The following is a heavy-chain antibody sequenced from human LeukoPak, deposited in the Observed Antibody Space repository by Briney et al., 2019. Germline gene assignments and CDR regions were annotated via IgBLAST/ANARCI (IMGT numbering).Heavy chain of an antibody. CDR1: GGSISSSSYY. J-gene: IGHJ3*02. D-gene: IGHD2-2*01. Sequence: PSETLSLTCTVSGGSISSSSYYWGWIRQPPGKGLEWIGSIYYSGSTYYNPSLKSRVTISVDTSKNQFSLKLSSVTAADTAVYYCARTDCSSTSCYARGGDAFDIWGQGTMVTVSS. CDR2: IYYSGST. CDR3: ARTDCSSTSCYARGGDAFDI. V-gene: IGHV4-39*01.